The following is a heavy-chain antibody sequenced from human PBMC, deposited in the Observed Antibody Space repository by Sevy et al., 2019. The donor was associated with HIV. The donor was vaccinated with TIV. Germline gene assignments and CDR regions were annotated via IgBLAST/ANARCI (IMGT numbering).Heavy chain of an antibody. CDR2: IWYDGSNK. D-gene: IGHD2-2*02. CDR3: ARLQGYCSSTSCYNRLELTSAPDY. Sequence: GGSLRLSCAASGFTFSSYGMHWVRQAPGKGLEWVAVIWYDGSNKYYADSVKGQFTISRDNSKNTLYLQMNSLRAEDTAVYYCARLQGYCSSTSCYNRLELTSAPDYWGQGTLVTVSS. CDR1: GFTFSSYG. J-gene: IGHJ4*02. V-gene: IGHV3-33*01.